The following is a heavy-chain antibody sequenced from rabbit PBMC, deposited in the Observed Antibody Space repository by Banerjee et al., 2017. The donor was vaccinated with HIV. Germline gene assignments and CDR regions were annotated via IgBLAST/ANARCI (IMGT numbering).Heavy chain of an antibody. CDR2: IYPGFGIR. Sequence: QSLEESGGDLVKPGASLTLTCTASGFSFSSGYYMCWVRQAPGKGPEWIAYIYPGFGIRNYANSVKGRFTISSDNAQNTVFLQMTSLTASDTATYFCARGSGGIYSSGWGAEDWLDLWGPGTLVTVS. J-gene: IGHJ5*01. CDR1: GFSFSSGYY. D-gene: IGHD4-1*01. V-gene: IGHV1S40*01. CDR3: ARGSGGIYSSGWGAEDWLDL.